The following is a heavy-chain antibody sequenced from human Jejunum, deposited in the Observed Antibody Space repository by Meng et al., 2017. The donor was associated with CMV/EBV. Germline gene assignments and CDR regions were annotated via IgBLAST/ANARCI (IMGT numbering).Heavy chain of an antibody. Sequence: GFTFSSYSMIWVRQAPGKGLEWVAVISYDGSNKYYADSVKGRFTIYRDNTKNTLDLQMNSLRAEDTAVYYCARDRCSSTSCYISYWGQGTLVTVSS. CDR2: ISYDGSNK. CDR3: ARDRCSSTSCYISY. CDR1: GFTFSSYS. J-gene: IGHJ4*02. D-gene: IGHD2-2*02. V-gene: IGHV3-30*19.